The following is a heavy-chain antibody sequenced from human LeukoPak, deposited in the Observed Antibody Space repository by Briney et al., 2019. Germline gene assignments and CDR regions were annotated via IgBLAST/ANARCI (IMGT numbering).Heavy chain of an antibody. Sequence: PGGSLRLSCAASGFTFDDYGMSWVRQAPGKGLEWVSGISGSGGSTYYADSVKGRFTISRDNSKNTLYLQMNSLRAEDTAVYYCAKDGGSYYGGAFDYWGQGTLVTVSS. CDR2: ISGSGGST. CDR3: AKDGGSYYGGAFDY. J-gene: IGHJ4*02. V-gene: IGHV3-23*01. CDR1: GFTFDDYG. D-gene: IGHD1-26*01.